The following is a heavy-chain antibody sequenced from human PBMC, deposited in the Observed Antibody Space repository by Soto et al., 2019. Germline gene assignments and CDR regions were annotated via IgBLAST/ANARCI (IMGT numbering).Heavy chain of an antibody. CDR2: IYYSGST. D-gene: IGHD2-2*01. CDR3: AGLVPAAMRGNNWFDP. V-gene: IGHV4-61*01. CDR1: GGSVSSGSYY. Sequence: PSETLSLTCTVSGGSVSSGSYYWIWIRHPPGKGLEWIGYIYYSGSTNYNPSLKSRVTISVDTSKNQFSLKLSSVTAADTAVYYCAGLVPAAMRGNNWFDPWGQGTLVTVSS. J-gene: IGHJ5*02.